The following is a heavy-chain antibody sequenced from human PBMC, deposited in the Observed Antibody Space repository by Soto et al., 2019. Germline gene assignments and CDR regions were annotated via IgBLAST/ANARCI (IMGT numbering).Heavy chain of an antibody. D-gene: IGHD1-26*01. V-gene: IGHV4-59*12. CDR3: VMRRGLARDTHY. CDR1: GGSISSYY. Sequence: SETLSLTCTVSGGSISSYYWSWIRQPPGKGLEWIGYIYYSGSTNYNPSLKSRVTISVDTSKNQFSLKLSSVTAADTAVYLCVMRRGLARDTHYRGQGILVTGSS. J-gene: IGHJ1*01. CDR2: IYYSGST.